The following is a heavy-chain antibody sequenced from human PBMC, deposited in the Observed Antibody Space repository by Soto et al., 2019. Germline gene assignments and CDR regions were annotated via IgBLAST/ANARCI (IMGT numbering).Heavy chain of an antibody. J-gene: IGHJ4*02. Sequence: EVQLVESGGGLVQPGGSLRLSCAVSEFTFSEFYMDWVRQAPGKGLEWVGRSRNKAAGYSTEYTASAKGRFTISSDDSQNSLYLQMIGLKAAGTAVYYCIRGYYDVGDSWGQGTLVTVSA. CDR3: IRGYYDVGDS. CDR1: EFTFSEFY. D-gene: IGHD3-22*01. V-gene: IGHV3-72*01. CDR2: SRNKAAGYST.